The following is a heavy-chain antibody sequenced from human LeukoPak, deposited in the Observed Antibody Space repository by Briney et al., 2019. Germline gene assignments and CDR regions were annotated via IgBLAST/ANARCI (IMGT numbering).Heavy chain of an antibody. V-gene: IGHV3-33*01. CDR3: ARERGWLNDYNWFDP. CDR2: IWYDGSNK. Sequence: GRSLRLSCAASGFTFCSYGMHWIRQAPGKGLEGVAVIWYDGSNKYYADSVKGRFTISRDNSKNTLYLQMNSLRAEDTAVYYCARERGWLNDYNWFDPWGQGTLVTVSS. D-gene: IGHD3-22*01. CDR1: GFTFCSYG. J-gene: IGHJ5*02.